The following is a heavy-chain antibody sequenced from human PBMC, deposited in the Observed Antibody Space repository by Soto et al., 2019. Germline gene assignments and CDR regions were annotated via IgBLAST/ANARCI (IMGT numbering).Heavy chain of an antibody. D-gene: IGHD3-22*01. Sequence: EVQLVESGGGLVQPGRSLRLSCAASGFTYDDYAMHWVRQAPGKGLEWVSGISWNSGSIGYADSVKGRFTISRDNAKNSLYLQMNSLRAEDTALYYCAKEANYYDSSGYQYYFDYWGQGTLVTVSS. V-gene: IGHV3-9*01. CDR2: ISWNSGSI. CDR1: GFTYDDYA. CDR3: AKEANYYDSSGYQYYFDY. J-gene: IGHJ4*02.